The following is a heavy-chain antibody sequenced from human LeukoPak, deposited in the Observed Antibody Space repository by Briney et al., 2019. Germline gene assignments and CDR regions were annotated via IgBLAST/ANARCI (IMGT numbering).Heavy chain of an antibody. D-gene: IGHD3-10*01. CDR3: ARVGSGNDAFDI. V-gene: IGHV4-4*07. Sequence: SETLSLTCTVSGGSISSHYWSWIRQPAGKGLEWIGRIYTSGSTNYNPSLKSRVTMSVDKTKNQFSLKLSSVTAADTAVYYCARVGSGNDAFDIWGQGTMVTVSS. J-gene: IGHJ3*02. CDR2: IYTSGST. CDR1: GGSISSHY.